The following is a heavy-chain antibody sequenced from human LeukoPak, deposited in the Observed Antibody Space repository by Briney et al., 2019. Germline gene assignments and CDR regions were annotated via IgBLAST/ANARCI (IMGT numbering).Heavy chain of an antibody. D-gene: IGHD3-22*01. CDR1: GGTFSSYA. V-gene: IGHV1-69*04. CDR2: IIPILGIA. CDR3: ASDYYDSSGYYLRGGY. J-gene: IGHJ4*02. Sequence: SVRVSCKASGGTFSSYAISWVRQAPGQGLEWMGRIIPILGIANYAQKFQGRVTITADKSTSTAYMELSSLRSEDTAVYYCASDYYDSSGYYLRGGYWGQGTLVTVSS.